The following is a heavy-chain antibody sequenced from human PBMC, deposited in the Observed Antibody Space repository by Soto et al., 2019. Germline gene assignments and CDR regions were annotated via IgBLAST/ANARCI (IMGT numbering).Heavy chain of an antibody. CDR2: IIPILGIA. J-gene: IGHJ6*03. D-gene: IGHD2-2*01. CDR1: GGTFSSYT. CDR3: ASDIVVVPAAQINYYYMDV. V-gene: IGHV1-69*02. Sequence: ASVKVSCKASGGTFSSYTISWVRQVPGQGLEWMGRIIPILGIANYAQKFQGRVTITADKSTSTAYMELSSLRSEDTAVYYCASDIVVVPAAQINYYYMDVWGKGTTVTVS.